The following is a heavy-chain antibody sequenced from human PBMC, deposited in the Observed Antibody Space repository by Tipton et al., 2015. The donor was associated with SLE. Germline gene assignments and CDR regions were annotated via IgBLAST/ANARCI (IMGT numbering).Heavy chain of an antibody. J-gene: IGHJ4*02. Sequence: TLSLTCSVSGHSISSGFYWGWIRQSPGKGLEWIGNFYHRGTTYYNPSLKSRVTISADTSKNHLSLKLTSVAAADSAVYFCARSSSVRRLLWPTFAYWGQGTVATVSS. CDR2: FYHRGTT. CDR3: ARSSSVRRLLWPTFAY. CDR1: GHSISSGFY. D-gene: IGHD2/OR15-2a*01. V-gene: IGHV4-38-2*01.